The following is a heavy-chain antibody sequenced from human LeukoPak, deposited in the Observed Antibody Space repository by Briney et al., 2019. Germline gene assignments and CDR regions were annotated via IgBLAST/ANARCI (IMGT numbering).Heavy chain of an antibody. CDR3: AKEPQQQLVRNWFDP. V-gene: IGHV3-23*01. CDR2: ISGSGGST. D-gene: IGHD6-13*01. J-gene: IGHJ5*02. Sequence: GGSLRLSCAASGFAFSSYAMSWVRQAPGKGLEWVSAISGSGGSTYYADSVKGRFTISRDNSKNTLYLQMNSLRAEDTAVYYCAKEPQQQLVRNWFDPWGQGTLVTVSS. CDR1: GFAFSSYA.